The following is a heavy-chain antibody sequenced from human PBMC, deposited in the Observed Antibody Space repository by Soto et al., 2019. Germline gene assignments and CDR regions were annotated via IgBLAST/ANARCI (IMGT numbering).Heavy chain of an antibody. D-gene: IGHD3-10*01. CDR3: ARDMAGGNYYGSGSYGVDAFDI. V-gene: IGHV3-48*02. CDR2: ISSSSSTI. J-gene: IGHJ3*02. CDR1: GFTFSSYS. Sequence: EVQLVESGGGLVQPGGSLRLSCAASGFTFSSYSMNWVRQAPGKGLEWVSYISSSSSTIYYADSVKGRFTISRDNAKKSLYLQMNSLRDEDTAVYYCARDMAGGNYYGSGSYGVDAFDIWGQGTMVTVSS.